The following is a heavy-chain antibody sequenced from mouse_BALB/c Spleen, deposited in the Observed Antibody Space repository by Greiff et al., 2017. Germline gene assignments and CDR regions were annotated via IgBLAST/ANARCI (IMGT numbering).Heavy chain of an antibody. J-gene: IGHJ1*01. D-gene: IGHD3-1*01. CDR1: GFTFSSYA. Sequence: EVKLVESGGGLVKPGGSLKLSCAASGFTFSSYAMSWVRQSPEKRLEWVAEISSGGSYTYYPDTVTGRFTISRDNAKNTLYREMSSLRSEDTAMYYCARGATTDWYFDVWGAGTTVTVSS. V-gene: IGHV5-9-4*01. CDR2: ISSGGSYT. CDR3: ARGATTDWYFDV.